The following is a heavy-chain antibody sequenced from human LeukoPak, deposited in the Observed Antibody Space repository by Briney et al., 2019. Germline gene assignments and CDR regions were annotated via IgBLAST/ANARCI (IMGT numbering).Heavy chain of an antibody. CDR1: GFTFSGSA. CDR3: RGRFGESDLDY. V-gene: IGHV3-73*01. CDR2: IRSKANSYAT. D-gene: IGHD3-10*01. Sequence: GGSLRLSCAASGFTFSGSAMHRVRQASGKGLEWVGRIRSKANSYATAYAASVKGRFTISRDDSKNTAYLQMNSLKTEDTAVYYCRGRFGESDLDYWGQGTLVTVSS. J-gene: IGHJ4*02.